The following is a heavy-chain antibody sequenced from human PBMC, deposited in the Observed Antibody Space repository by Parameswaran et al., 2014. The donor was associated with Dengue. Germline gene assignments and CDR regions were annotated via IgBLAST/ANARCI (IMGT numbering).Heavy chain of an antibody. J-gene: IGHJ6*02. V-gene: IGHV1-69*01. Sequence: WVRQAPGQGLEWMGELIPIFDIANYAQKFQGRVTITADGSTSTSYMELSSLRSDDTAVYFCASRPREVPGSYHYYGMDVWGQGTTVTVSS. CDR3: ASRPREVPGSYHYYGMDV. CDR2: LIPIFDIA. D-gene: IGHD3-10*01.